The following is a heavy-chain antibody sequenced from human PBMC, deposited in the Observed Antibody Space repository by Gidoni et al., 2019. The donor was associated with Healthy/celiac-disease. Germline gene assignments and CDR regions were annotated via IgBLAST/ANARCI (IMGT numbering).Heavy chain of an antibody. Sequence: EVQLLESGGGLVQPGGSLRLSCAASGFTFSSYAMSWVRQAPGKGLEWVSAISGSGGSTYYADSVKGRFTISRDNSKNTLYLQMNSLRAEDTAVYYCAKKVAVVITTGDWFDPWGQGTLVTVSS. CDR1: GFTFSSYA. CDR3: AKKVAVVITTGDWFDP. D-gene: IGHD3-22*01. J-gene: IGHJ5*02. V-gene: IGHV3-23*01. CDR2: ISGSGGST.